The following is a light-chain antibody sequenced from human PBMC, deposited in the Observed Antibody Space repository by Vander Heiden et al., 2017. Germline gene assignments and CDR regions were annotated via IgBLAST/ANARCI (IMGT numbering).Light chain of an antibody. CDR2: GDS. V-gene: IGLV1-40*01. Sequence: QSVLTQPPSVSAGPGQRVTISCTGSSPNIGAGYDVHWYQQLPGTAPNMLIYGDSNRPSGVPYRFSGSKSGTAASLAITGLQAEDEADYYCQSDDSSLGVFVVFGGGTKLTVL. CDR3: QSDDSSLGVFVV. J-gene: IGLJ2*01. CDR1: SPNIGAGYD.